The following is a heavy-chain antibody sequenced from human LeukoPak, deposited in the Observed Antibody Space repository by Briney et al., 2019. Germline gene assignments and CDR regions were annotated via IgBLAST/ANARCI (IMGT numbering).Heavy chain of an antibody. CDR1: GFTFSSYA. CDR2: ISSNEGST. V-gene: IGHV3-64D*09. Sequence: PGGSLRLSCSASGFTFSSYAMHWVRQAPGKGLEYVSAISSNEGSTYYADSVKGRCTISRDNYKNTLNLQMSSLRAEDTAVYYCVVSYLYAFDIWGQGTMVTVSS. J-gene: IGHJ3*02. D-gene: IGHD5-18*01. CDR3: VVSYLYAFDI.